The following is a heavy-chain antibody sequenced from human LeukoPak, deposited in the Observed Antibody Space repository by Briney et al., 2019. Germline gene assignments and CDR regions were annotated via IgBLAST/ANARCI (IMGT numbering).Heavy chain of an antibody. V-gene: IGHV3-30*03. CDR2: ISYDGSNK. J-gene: IGHJ4*02. Sequence: SGGSLRLSCAASGFTFSSYGMHWVRQAPGKGLEWVAVISYDGSNKYYADSVKGRFTISRDNSKNTLYLQMNSLRAEDTAVYYCARGPSPSIFGVVILYQGGPDFDYWGQGTLVTVSS. CDR1: GFTFSSYG. D-gene: IGHD3-3*01. CDR3: ARGPSPSIFGVVILYQGGPDFDY.